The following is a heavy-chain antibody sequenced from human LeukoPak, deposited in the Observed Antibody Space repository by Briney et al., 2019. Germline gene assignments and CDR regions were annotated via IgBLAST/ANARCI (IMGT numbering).Heavy chain of an antibody. CDR3: ARANEQFSLSNWFDP. Sequence: ASVKVSCKASGGTFSSYAISWVRQAPGQGLEWMGGIIPIFGTANYAQKFQGRVTITADESTSTAYMELSSLRSEDTAVYYCARANEQFSLSNWFDPCGQGTLVTVSS. J-gene: IGHJ5*02. V-gene: IGHV1-69*13. CDR2: IIPIFGTA. D-gene: IGHD1-1*01. CDR1: GGTFSSYA.